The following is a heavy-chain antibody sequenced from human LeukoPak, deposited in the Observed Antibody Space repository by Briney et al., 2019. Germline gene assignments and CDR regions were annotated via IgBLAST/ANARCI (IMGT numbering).Heavy chain of an antibody. J-gene: IGHJ4*02. D-gene: IGHD1-14*01. CDR2: ISSNGGST. CDR1: GFPFSSYA. Sequence: PGGSLTLSCSASGFPFSSYAMHWVRQTPGKGLEYVSAISSNGGSTYYADSVRGRFTISRDNSKNTVSLQMNSLRAEDTAVYYCAGRPRSDPYYFDFWGQGALVTVSS. CDR3: AGRPRSDPYYFDF. V-gene: IGHV3-64D*06.